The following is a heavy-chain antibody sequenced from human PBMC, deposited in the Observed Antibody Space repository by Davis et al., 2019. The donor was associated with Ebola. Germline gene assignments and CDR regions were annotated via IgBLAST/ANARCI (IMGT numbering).Heavy chain of an antibody. CDR2: VSTSSATI. CDR1: GFTFSNYF. V-gene: IGHV3-48*04. CDR3: ARMGPGDGDHGDDY. D-gene: IGHD4-17*01. Sequence: PGGSLRLSCEASGFTFSNYFMNWVRQAPGKGLEWIAYVSTSSATIYYADSVKGRFTISRDNAKNSMYLQMNSLRAEDTGVYYCARMGPGDGDHGDDYWGQGTLVTVSS. J-gene: IGHJ4*02.